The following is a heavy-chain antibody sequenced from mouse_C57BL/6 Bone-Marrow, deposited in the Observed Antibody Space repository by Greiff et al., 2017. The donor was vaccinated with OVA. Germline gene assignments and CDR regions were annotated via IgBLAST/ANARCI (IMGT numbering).Heavy chain of an antibody. Sequence: QVTLKVSGPGILQPSQILSLICSFFGLPLSTLIMGIGWICQPSGKGLEWLAYIWWYDDKYYNPSLKSRLTISKATSNNQVFHKITRVDTADTATYYYAQKLGGDGLHRRDYWGQGTTLTVSS. J-gene: IGHJ2*01. CDR1: GLPLSTLIMG. V-gene: IGHV8-5*01. CDR2: IWWYDDK. CDR3: AQKLGGDGLHRRDY. D-gene: IGHD2-10*01.